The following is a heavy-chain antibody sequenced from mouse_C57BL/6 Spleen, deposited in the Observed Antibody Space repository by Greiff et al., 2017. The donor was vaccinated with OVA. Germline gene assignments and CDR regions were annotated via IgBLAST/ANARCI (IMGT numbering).Heavy chain of an antibody. CDR2: IYPGSGST. J-gene: IGHJ1*03. CDR3: ARGVTGTGGYFDV. D-gene: IGHD4-1*01. Sequence: QVQLQQPGAELVKPGASVKMSCKASGYTFTSYWITWVKQRPGQGLEWIGDIYPGSGSTNYNEKFKSKATLTVDTASSTAYMQLSSLTSEDSAVYYGARGVTGTGGYFDVWGTGTTVTVSS. V-gene: IGHV1-55*01. CDR1: GYTFTSYW.